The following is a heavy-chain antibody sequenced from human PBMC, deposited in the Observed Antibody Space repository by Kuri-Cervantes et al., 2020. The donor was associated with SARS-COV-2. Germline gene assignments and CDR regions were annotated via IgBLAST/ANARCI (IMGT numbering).Heavy chain of an antibody. J-gene: IGHJ6*02. V-gene: IGHV1-18*01. CDR2: ISAYNGNT. CDR3: ARGTDIYDFWSGYPTEYYYYALDV. D-gene: IGHD3-3*01. Sequence: ASVKVSCKASGYTFTSYGISWVRQAPGQGLEWMGWISAYNGNTNYAQKLQGRVTMTTDTSTSTAYMELRSLRSDDTAVYYCARGTDIYDFWSGYPTEYYYYALDVWGQGTTVTVSS. CDR1: GYTFTSYG.